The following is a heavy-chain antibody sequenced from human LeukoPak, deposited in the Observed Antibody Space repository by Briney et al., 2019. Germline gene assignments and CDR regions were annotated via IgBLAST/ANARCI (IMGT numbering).Heavy chain of an antibody. CDR1: GYTFTGYY. D-gene: IGHD2-2*01. CDR3: ARGRRTTDIVVVPAANYYYYMDV. J-gene: IGHJ6*03. Sequence: SVKVSCKASGYTFTGYYMHWVRQAPGQGLEWMGGIIPIFGTANYAQKFQGRVTITADESTSTAYMELSSLRSEDTAVYYCARGRRTTDIVVVPAANYYYYMDVWGKGTTVTISS. V-gene: IGHV1-69*13. CDR2: IIPIFGTA.